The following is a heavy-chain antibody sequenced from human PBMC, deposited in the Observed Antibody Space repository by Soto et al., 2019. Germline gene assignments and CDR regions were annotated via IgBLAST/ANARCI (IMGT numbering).Heavy chain of an antibody. CDR3: AITRYFGSFGGY. Sequence: QVQLVQSGAEVKKPGASVKVSCEASGYTFTSYFMHWVRQAPEQGLEWMGIFNPNGGYTTYAQKFQGRVTMTRDTSTSTVYMELSSLRSEDTAVYYCAITRYFGSFGGYWGQGTLVTVSS. CDR1: GYTFTSYF. V-gene: IGHV1-46*03. J-gene: IGHJ4*02. D-gene: IGHD3-9*01. CDR2: FNPNGGYT.